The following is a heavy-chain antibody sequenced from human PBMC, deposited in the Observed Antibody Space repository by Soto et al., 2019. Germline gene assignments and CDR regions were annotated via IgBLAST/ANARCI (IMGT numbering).Heavy chain of an antibody. CDR2: FDPEDGET. CDR3: ATAQKFYCSGGSCYDAFDI. CDR1: GYTLTELS. V-gene: IGHV1-24*01. Sequence: QVQLVQSGAEVKKPGASVKVSCKVSGYTLTELSMHWVRQAPGKGLEWMGGFDPEDGETIYAQKFQGRVTMTEDTSTDTAYMELSSLRSEDTAVYYCATAQKFYCSGGSCYDAFDIWGQGTMVTVSS. J-gene: IGHJ3*02. D-gene: IGHD2-15*01.